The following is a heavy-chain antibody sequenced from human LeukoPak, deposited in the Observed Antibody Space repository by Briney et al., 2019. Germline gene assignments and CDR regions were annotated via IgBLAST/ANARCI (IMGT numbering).Heavy chain of an antibody. V-gene: IGHV4-34*01. CDR3: ARSTGYSIYYFDY. Sequence: SETLSLTCAVYGGSFSNYFWNWIRQSPGKGLEWLGEISHSGSTNSNPSLKSRLTMSVDTSKSQFSLRLSSVTAADTAVYYCARSTGYSIYYFDYWGQGTLVTVSS. J-gene: IGHJ4*02. CDR1: GGSFSNYF. CDR2: ISHSGST. D-gene: IGHD6-13*01.